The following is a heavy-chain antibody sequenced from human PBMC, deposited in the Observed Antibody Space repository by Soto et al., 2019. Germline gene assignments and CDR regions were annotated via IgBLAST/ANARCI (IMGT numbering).Heavy chain of an antibody. D-gene: IGHD1-26*01. J-gene: IGHJ4*02. CDR3: ARDDSGSYQGVMVY. CDR1: GYTFTGYY. CDR2: INPNRGGT. V-gene: IGHV1-2*04. Sequence: QVQLVQSGAEVKKPGASVKVSCKASGYTFTGYYMHWVRQAPGQGLEWMGWINPNRGGTNYAQKFQGWVTMTRDTSISTAYMELSRLRSDDTAVYYCARDDSGSYQGVMVYWGQGTLVTVSS.